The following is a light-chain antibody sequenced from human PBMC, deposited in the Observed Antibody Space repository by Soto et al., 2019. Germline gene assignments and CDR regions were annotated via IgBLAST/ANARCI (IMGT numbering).Light chain of an antibody. Sequence: QSALTQPASVSGSPGQSITISCTGTSSDVGGYNHVCWYQQHPGKAPKLIIYEVSNRPSGVSNRFSGSKSGNTASLTISGLQAEDEADYYCSSFTSSTTYVFGTGTKLTVL. CDR3: SSFTSSTTYV. V-gene: IGLV2-14*01. J-gene: IGLJ1*01. CDR1: SSDVGGYNH. CDR2: EVS.